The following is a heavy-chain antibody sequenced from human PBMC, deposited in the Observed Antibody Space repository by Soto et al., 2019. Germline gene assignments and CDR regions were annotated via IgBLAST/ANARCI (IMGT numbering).Heavy chain of an antibody. D-gene: IGHD6-13*01. J-gene: IGHJ6*02. CDR1: GDTFRRFA. V-gene: IGHV1-69*01. CDR3: ERGYSSSWYNSYDGLDV. CDR2: IIPIFGTA. Sequence: QVQLVQSGAEVKNPGSSVKVSCKTSGDTFRRFAISRVRQAPGQGLEWMGGIIPIFGTANYAQKFQGRVTITADETTSAAYMELSSLRSEDTAIYYCERGYSSSWYNSYDGLDVWGQGTTVTVSS.